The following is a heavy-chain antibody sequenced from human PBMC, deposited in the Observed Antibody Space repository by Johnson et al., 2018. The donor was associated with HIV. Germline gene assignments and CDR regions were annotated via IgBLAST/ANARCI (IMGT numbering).Heavy chain of an antibody. CDR2: ISYDGSNK. D-gene: IGHD1-26*01. CDR1: GFTFSSYA. Sequence: QVQLVESGGGVVQPGRSLRLSCAASGFTFSSYAMHWVRQAPGKGLEWVAVISYDGSNKYYADSVKGRFTISRDNSKNTPYLQMNSLRAEDTAVYYCAREGGALDAFDIWGQGTMVTVSS. CDR3: AREGGALDAFDI. J-gene: IGHJ3*02. V-gene: IGHV3-30-3*01.